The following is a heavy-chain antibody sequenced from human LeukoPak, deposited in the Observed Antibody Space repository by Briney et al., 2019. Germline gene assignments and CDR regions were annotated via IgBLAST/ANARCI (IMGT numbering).Heavy chain of an antibody. D-gene: IGHD3-9*01. CDR3: AREGGRGYYDILTGYYFDY. Sequence: PGRSLRLSCAASGFTFDDYAMHWVRQAPGKGLEWVSGISRNSGSIGYADSVKGRFTISRDNAKNSLYLQMNSLRAEDTAVYYCAREGGRGYYDILTGYYFDYWGQGTLVTVSS. CDR1: GFTFDDYA. V-gene: IGHV3-9*01. CDR2: ISRNSGSI. J-gene: IGHJ4*02.